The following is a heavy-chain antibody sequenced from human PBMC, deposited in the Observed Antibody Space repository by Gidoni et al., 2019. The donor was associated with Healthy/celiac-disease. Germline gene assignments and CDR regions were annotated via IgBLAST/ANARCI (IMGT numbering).Heavy chain of an antibody. Sequence: QVQLVQSGAEVKKPGPSVKVSCKASGYNFTGYYMHWVRQAPGQGLEWMGWINPNSGGTNYAQKFQGRVTMTRDTSISTAYMELSRLRSDDTAVYYCARYPIEYQLLNYYYYGMDVWGQGTTVTVSS. CDR2: INPNSGGT. J-gene: IGHJ6*02. CDR1: GYNFTGYY. D-gene: IGHD2-2*01. CDR3: ARYPIEYQLLNYYYYGMDV. V-gene: IGHV1-2*02.